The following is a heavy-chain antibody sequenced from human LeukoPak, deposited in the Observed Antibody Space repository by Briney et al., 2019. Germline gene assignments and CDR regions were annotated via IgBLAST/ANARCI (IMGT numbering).Heavy chain of an antibody. V-gene: IGHV3-23*01. J-gene: IGHJ4*02. CDR1: GFTFSSYA. Sequence: GGSLRLSCAASGFTFSSYAMSWVRQAPGKGLEWVSAISGSGGSTYYADSVKGRFTISRDNSKNTLYLQMNSLRAEDTAVYYCARDSGGTDVFDYWGQGTLVTVSS. CDR2: ISGSGGST. D-gene: IGHD1-1*01. CDR3: ARDSGGTDVFDY.